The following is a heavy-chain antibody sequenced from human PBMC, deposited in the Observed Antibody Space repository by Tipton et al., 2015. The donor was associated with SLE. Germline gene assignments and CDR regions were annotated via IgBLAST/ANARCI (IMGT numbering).Heavy chain of an antibody. J-gene: IGHJ4*02. D-gene: IGHD4-23*01. CDR3: ARVGVVTPFDY. CDR2: IYHSGST. V-gene: IGHV4-39*07. CDR1: GGSISSSSYY. Sequence: TLSLTCAVSGGSISSSSYYWGWIRQPPGKGLEWIGSIYHSGSTYYNPSLKSRVTISVDRSKNQFSLKLSSVTAADTAVYYCARVGVVTPFDYWGQGTLVTVSS.